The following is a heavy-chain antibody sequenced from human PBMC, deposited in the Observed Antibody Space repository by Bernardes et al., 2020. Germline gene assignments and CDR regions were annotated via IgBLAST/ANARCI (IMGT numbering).Heavy chain of an antibody. D-gene: IGHD3-22*01. Sequence: ASVKVSCKASGYTFTSYYMHWVRQAPGQGLEWMGIINPSGGSTSYAQKFQGRVTMTRDTSTSTVYMELSSLRSEDTAVYYCARAPYYYDSSGYSDYFDYWGQGTLVTVSS. CDR1: GYTFTSYY. V-gene: IGHV1-46*01. CDR2: INPSGGST. J-gene: IGHJ4*02. CDR3: ARAPYYYDSSGYSDYFDY.